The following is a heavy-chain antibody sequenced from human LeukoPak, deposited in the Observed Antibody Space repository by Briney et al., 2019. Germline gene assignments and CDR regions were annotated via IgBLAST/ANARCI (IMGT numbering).Heavy chain of an antibody. CDR3: ASTTVTTLGMDV. V-gene: IGHV4-61*02. D-gene: IGHD4-17*01. CDR2: IKTSGST. J-gene: IGHJ6*02. CDR1: GGSISSGSYY. Sequence: SQTLSLTCTVSGGSISSGSYYWSWIRQPAGKGLEWIGRIKTSGSTNYNPSLKSRVTISVDTSKNQFSLKLSSVTAADTAVYYCASTTVTTLGMDVWGQGATVTVSS.